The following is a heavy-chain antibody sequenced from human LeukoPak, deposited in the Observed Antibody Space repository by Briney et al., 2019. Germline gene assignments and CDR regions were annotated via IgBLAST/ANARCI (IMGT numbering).Heavy chain of an antibody. Sequence: PGGSLRLSCAASGFTFSSYSMNWVRQAPGKGLEWVSSISSSSSYIYYADSVKGRFTISRDNAKNSLYLQMNSLRAEDTAVYYCARDRRGLYYDFWSGYDYFDYWGQGTLVTVSS. J-gene: IGHJ4*02. D-gene: IGHD3-3*01. CDR2: ISSSSSYI. CDR1: GFTFSSYS. CDR3: ARDRRGLYYDFWSGYDYFDY. V-gene: IGHV3-21*01.